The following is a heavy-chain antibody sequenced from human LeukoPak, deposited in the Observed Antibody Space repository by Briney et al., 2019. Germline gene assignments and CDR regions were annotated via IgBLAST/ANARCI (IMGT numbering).Heavy chain of an antibody. D-gene: IGHD2-2*01. CDR1: GVSISSSSYY. J-gene: IGHJ4*02. CDR3: AREATVVAPHLDY. Sequence: SETLSLTCTVSGVSISSSSYYWGWIRQPPGKGLEWIGSIYYSGSTYYNPSLKSRVTISVDTSKNQFSLKLSSVTAADTAVYYCAREATVVAPHLDYWGQGTLVTVSS. V-gene: IGHV4-39*07. CDR2: IYYSGST.